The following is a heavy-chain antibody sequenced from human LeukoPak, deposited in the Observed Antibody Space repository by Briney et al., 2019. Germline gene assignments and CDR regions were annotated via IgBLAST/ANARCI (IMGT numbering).Heavy chain of an antibody. CDR3: ASSGIAAAGAFDY. Sequence: SETLSLTCTVSGGSISSYYWSWIRQPPGKGLGWIGYIYTSGSTNYNPSLKSRVTISVDTSKNQFSLKLSSVTAADTAVYYCASSGIAAAGAFDYWGQGTLVTVSS. CDR2: IYTSGST. CDR1: GGSISSYY. D-gene: IGHD6-13*01. V-gene: IGHV4-4*09. J-gene: IGHJ4*02.